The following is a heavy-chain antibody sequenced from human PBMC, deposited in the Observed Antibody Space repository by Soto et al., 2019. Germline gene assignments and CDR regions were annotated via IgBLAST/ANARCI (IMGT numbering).Heavy chain of an antibody. J-gene: IGHJ5*02. CDR2: IYNGGRT. V-gene: IGHV4-30-4*01. CDR1: GDSISSDGYH. Sequence: SETLSLTCTVSGDSISSDGYHWSWIRQSPGKGLEWIGYIYNGGRTFYRPSLESRINMSLDATKNSYSLRLTYVTAADTAVYYCARAPVGMDSINFFDPWGQGTLVTVSS. CDR3: ARAPVGMDSINFFDP. D-gene: IGHD2-8*01.